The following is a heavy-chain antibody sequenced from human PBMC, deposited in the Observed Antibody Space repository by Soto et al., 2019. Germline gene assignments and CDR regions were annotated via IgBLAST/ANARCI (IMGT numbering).Heavy chain of an antibody. D-gene: IGHD1-1*01. V-gene: IGHV1-18*01. CDR3: ARDEAYKWNDGGWFDP. CDR2: ISAYNGNT. CDR1: GYTFTSYG. J-gene: IGHJ5*02. Sequence: QVQLVQSGAEVKKPGASVKVSCKASGYTFTSYGISWVRQASGQGLEWMGGISAYNGNTKYAQQLQGRVTMTTDKSTGTAYMELRSRRSDDTAVYYCARDEAYKWNDGGWFDPWGQGTLVTVSS.